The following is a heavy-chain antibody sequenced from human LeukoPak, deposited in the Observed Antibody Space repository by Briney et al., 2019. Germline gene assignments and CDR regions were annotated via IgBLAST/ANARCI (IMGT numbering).Heavy chain of an antibody. J-gene: IGHJ4*02. CDR3: AKGAYYHGSGRYFDY. CDR2: ISGSGGAT. Sequence: GGSLRLSCAASGFTFSSYAMNWARQAPGKGLEWVSAISGSGGATYYADSVKGRFTMSRHNSKNTLYLQMNSLRAEDTAVYYCAKGAYYHGSGRYFDYWGQGTLVTVSS. D-gene: IGHD3-10*01. CDR1: GFTFSSYA. V-gene: IGHV3-23*01.